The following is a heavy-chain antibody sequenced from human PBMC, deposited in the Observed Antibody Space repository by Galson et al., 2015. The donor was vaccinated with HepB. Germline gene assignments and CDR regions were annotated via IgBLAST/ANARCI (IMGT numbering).Heavy chain of an antibody. Sequence: SLRLSCAASGFTFSSYAMHWVRQAPGKGLEWVSYISSSSSNIYYADSVKGRFTISRDNAKNSLYLQMNSLRDEDTAVYYCARDQYDFWSGPAYYYGMDVWGQGTLVTVSS. CDR1: GFTFSSYA. CDR2: ISSSSSNI. CDR3: ARDQYDFWSGPAYYYGMDV. V-gene: IGHV3-48*02. J-gene: IGHJ6*02. D-gene: IGHD3-3*01.